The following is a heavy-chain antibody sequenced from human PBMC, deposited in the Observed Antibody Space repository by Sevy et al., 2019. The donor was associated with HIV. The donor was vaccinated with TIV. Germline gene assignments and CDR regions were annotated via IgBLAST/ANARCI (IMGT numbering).Heavy chain of an antibody. CDR2: ISRKSLGT. CDR3: AKEGKISPDKFDS. D-gene: IGHD3-10*01. CDR1: GFTFNNFA. V-gene: IGHV3-23*01. J-gene: IGHJ4*02. Sequence: GGSLRLSCAASGFTFNNFAMSWVRQAPGKGLEWVSAISRKSLGTYYADPVKGRFSISIDDSTNMLYLKMSSLRGDDTAVYYCAKEGKISPDKFDSLGQGTLVTVSS.